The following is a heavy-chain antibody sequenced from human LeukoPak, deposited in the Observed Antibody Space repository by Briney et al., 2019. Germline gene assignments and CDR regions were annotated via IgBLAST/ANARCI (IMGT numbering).Heavy chain of an antibody. CDR2: ISGSGGST. D-gene: IGHD3-22*01. CDR1: GFTFSSYA. Sequence: PGGSLRLSCAASGFTFSSYAMSWVRQAPGKGLEWVSAISGSGGSTYYADSVKGRFTISRDNSKNTLYLQMSSLRAEDTAVYYCAKAGYYYDSSGYCFDYWGQGTLVTVSS. V-gene: IGHV3-23*01. J-gene: IGHJ4*02. CDR3: AKAGYYYDSSGYCFDY.